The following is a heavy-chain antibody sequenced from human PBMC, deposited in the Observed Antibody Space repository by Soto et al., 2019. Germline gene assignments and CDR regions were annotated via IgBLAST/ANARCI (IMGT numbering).Heavy chain of an antibody. CDR1: GGSISSYY. CDR2: IYYTGST. D-gene: IGHD5-18*01. V-gene: IGHV4-59*01. CDR3: ARGSRYRYGYDVHYYYYMDV. J-gene: IGHJ6*03. Sequence: QVQLQESGPGLVKPSETLSLTCTVSGGSISSYYWSWIRQPPGKGLEWIGYIYYTGSTNYNPSLKSRGTISVATSKKQCTLKLSSVTAADTAVYYCARGSRYRYGYDVHYYYYMDVWGKGTTVTVSS.